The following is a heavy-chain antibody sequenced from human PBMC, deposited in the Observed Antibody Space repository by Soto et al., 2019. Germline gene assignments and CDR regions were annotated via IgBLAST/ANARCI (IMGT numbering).Heavy chain of an antibody. Sequence: SETLSLTCAVSGGSISSGGYSWSWIRQPPGKGLEWIGYIYHSGSTYYNPSLKSRVTISVDRSKNQFSLKLSSVTAADTAVYYCARTFFGVVSSYGIDILAQRTTVTVS. J-gene: IGHJ6*02. CDR2: IYHSGST. CDR1: GGSISSGGYS. V-gene: IGHV4-30-2*01. CDR3: ARTFFGVVSSYGIDI. D-gene: IGHD3-3*01.